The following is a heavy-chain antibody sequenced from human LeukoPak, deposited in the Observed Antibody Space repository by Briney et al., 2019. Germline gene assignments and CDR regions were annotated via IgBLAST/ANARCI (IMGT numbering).Heavy chain of an antibody. Sequence: GESLKISCQASGYSFFRYWIGWVRQMPGKGLEWMGIIYPGDSDTRYSPSFQGQVTISADRSVSTVYLQWSSLKASDTAMYYCARLTQFRGSNFDYWGQGTLVTVSS. J-gene: IGHJ4*02. V-gene: IGHV5-51*01. D-gene: IGHD2-21*01. CDR1: GYSFFRYW. CDR2: IYPGDSDT. CDR3: ARLTQFRGSNFDY.